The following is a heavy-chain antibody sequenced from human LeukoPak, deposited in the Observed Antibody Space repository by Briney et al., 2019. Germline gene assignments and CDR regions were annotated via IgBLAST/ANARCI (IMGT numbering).Heavy chain of an antibody. V-gene: IGHV3-23*01. CDR3: AKGPATAIPHPYYFDY. Sequence: PGGSLRLSCAASGFTFSDNAMSWVRQAPGRGLEWVSTISASSHSIYYADSVKGRFTISRDNSKNTLYLQMNSLRAEDTAVYYCAKGPATAIPHPYYFDYWGQGTLVTVSS. J-gene: IGHJ4*02. D-gene: IGHD2-21*02. CDR1: GFTFSDNA. CDR2: ISASSHSI.